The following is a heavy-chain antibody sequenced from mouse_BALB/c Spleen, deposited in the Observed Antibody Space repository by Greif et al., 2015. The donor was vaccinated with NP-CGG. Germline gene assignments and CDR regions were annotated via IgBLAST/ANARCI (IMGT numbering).Heavy chain of an antibody. CDR2: IWSDGST. V-gene: IGHV2-6-1*01. D-gene: IGHD1-1*01. CDR1: GFSLTSYG. Sequence: VKLVESGPGLVAPSQSLSITCTISGFSLTSYGVHWVRQPPGKGLEWLVVIWSDGSTTYNSALKSRLSISKDNSKSQVFLKMNSLQTDDTAMYYCARHGYGSSFYAMDYWGQGTSVTVSS. CDR3: ARHGYGSSFYAMDY. J-gene: IGHJ4*01.